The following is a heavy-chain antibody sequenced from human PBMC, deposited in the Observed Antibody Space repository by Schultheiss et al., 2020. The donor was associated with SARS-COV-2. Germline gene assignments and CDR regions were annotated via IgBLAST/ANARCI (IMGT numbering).Heavy chain of an antibody. CDR1: GGSISSYY. Sequence: SETLSLTCTVSGGSISSYYWSWIRQPPGKGLEWIGYIYYSGSTNYNPSLKSRVTISVDTSKNQFSLKLSSVTAADTAVYYCSRVVGSSWLHDAFDIWGQGTMITVSS. CDR3: SRVVGSSWLHDAFDI. J-gene: IGHJ3*02. CDR2: IYYSGST. V-gene: IGHV4-59*01. D-gene: IGHD6-13*01.